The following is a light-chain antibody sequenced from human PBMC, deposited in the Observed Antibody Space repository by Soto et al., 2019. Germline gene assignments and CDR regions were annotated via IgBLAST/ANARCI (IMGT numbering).Light chain of an antibody. CDR2: GAS. J-gene: IGKJ1*01. CDR3: QQYGSSGT. CDR1: QSVSNNY. Sequence: EIVLTKSPGTLSLSPVERATLSCMASQSVSNNYLAWYQQKPGQAPRLLIYGASNRATGIPDRFSGSGSGTDFTLTISRLETEDFAVYYCQQYGSSGTFGQGTKVDIK. V-gene: IGKV3-20*01.